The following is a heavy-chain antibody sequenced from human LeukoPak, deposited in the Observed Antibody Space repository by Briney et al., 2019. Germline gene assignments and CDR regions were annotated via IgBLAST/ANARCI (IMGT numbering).Heavy chain of an antibody. CDR3: ARERYSSRIVHY. CDR1: GYTFTSYY. V-gene: IGHV1-46*01. Sequence: ASVKVSCKASGYTFTSYYMHWVRQAPGQGLEWMGIINPSGGSTSYAQKFQGRVTMTRDTSTSTVYMVLSSLRSEVTAVYYCARERYSSRIVHYWGQGTLVTVSS. CDR2: INPSGGST. J-gene: IGHJ4*02. D-gene: IGHD6-13*01.